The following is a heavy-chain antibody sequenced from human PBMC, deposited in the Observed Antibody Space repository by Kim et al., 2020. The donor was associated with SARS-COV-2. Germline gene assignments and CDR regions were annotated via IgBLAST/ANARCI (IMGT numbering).Heavy chain of an antibody. CDR3: ARHTYYYGSGSYYTGGMDV. J-gene: IGHJ6*02. V-gene: IGHV5-51*01. Sequence: GESLKISCKGSGYSFTSYWIGWVRQMPGKGLEWMGIIYPGDSDTRYSPSFQGQVTISADKSISTAYLQWSSLKASDTAMYYCARHTYYYGSGSYYTGGMDVWRQGTTVTVSS. CDR1: GYSFTSYW. CDR2: IYPGDSDT. D-gene: IGHD3-10*01.